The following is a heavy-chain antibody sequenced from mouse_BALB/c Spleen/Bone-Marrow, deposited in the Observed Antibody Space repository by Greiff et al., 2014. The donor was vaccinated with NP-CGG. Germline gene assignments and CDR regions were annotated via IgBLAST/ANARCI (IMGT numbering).Heavy chain of an antibody. Sequence: EVKVVESGGGLVKPGGSLKLSCAASGFTFSSYAMSWVRQTPEKRLEWVASISSGGSTYYPDSVKGRFTISRDNARNILYLHMSSLRSEDTAMYYCARVGITTVDYWGQGTTLTVSS. CDR2: ISSGGST. CDR3: ARVGITTVDY. V-gene: IGHV5-6-5*01. CDR1: GFTFSSYA. D-gene: IGHD1-1*01. J-gene: IGHJ2*01.